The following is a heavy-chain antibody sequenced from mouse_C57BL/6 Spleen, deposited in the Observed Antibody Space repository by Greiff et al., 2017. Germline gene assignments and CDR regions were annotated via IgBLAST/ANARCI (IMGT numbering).Heavy chain of an antibody. CDR1: GYSFTGYY. J-gene: IGHJ3*01. CDR2: INPSTGGT. Sequence: EVQLQQSGPELVKPGASVKISCKASGYSFTGYYMNWVKQSPEKSLEWIGEINPSTGGTTYNQKFKAKATLTVDKSSSTAYMQLKSLTSEDSAVYYCARSGKKLGPWFAYWGQGTLVTVSA. CDR3: ARSGKKLGPWFAY. V-gene: IGHV1-42*01. D-gene: IGHD4-1*01.